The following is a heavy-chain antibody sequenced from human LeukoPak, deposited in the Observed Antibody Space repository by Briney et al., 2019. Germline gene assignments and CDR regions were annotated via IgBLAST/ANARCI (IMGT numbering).Heavy chain of an antibody. CDR2: IYYSGST. CDR3: ARIRGYSYGYRFYFDY. CDR1: GGSISSSGYY. V-gene: IGHV4-39*01. Sequence: PSETLSLTCTVSGGSISSSGYYWGWLRQAPGKGLVWIVSIYYSGSTYYNPSLKSRVTISVNTSKNQFSLKLSSVTAAATAVYYCARIRGYSYGYRFYFDYWGQGTLVTVSS. D-gene: IGHD5-18*01. J-gene: IGHJ4*02.